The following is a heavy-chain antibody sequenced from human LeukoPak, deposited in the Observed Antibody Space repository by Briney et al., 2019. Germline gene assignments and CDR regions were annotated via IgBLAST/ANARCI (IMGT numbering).Heavy chain of an antibody. CDR2: IYYSGST. J-gene: IGHJ6*04. Sequence: SQTLSLTCTVSGGSISSGGYYWSWIRQHPGKGLEWIGYIYYSGSTYYNPSLKSRVTISVDTSKNQFSLKLSSVTAGDTAVYYCARDRRIVVVPAAIGDLQDGYYYYGMDVWGKGTTVTVSS. D-gene: IGHD2-2*01. V-gene: IGHV4-31*03. CDR3: ARDRRIVVVPAAIGDLQDGYYYYGMDV. CDR1: GGSISSGGYY.